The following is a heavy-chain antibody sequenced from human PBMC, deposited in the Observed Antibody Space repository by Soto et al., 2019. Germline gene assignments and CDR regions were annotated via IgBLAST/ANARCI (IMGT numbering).Heavy chain of an antibody. CDR1: GFTFSNYP. CDR3: AKNNPFCSGTKDY. CDR2: ISASGGST. D-gene: IGHD3-10*02. Sequence: EVQLLESGGGLVQGGESLRLSCPASGFTFSNYPMSWVRQVPGKGLEWVSSISASGGSTYYADSVRGRFTISRDNSKNTLYLQMNILRAEDTAVYYCAKNNPFCSGTKDYWGQGTLVTVSS. J-gene: IGHJ4*02. V-gene: IGHV3-23*01.